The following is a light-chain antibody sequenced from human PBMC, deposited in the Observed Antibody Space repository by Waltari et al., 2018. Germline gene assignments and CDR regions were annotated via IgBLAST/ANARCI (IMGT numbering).Light chain of an antibody. Sequence: QAVVTQEPSLTVSPGGTVTLTCDSNTGTVTSGPYSYWFQQRPGQAPRTLIYDTVNKHSWTPARFSGSLLGGKAALTLSGAQPEDEADYYCSLSYSGVRVFGGGTKLTVL. CDR2: DTV. J-gene: IGLJ2*01. V-gene: IGLV7-46*01. CDR3: SLSYSGVRV. CDR1: TGTVTSGPY.